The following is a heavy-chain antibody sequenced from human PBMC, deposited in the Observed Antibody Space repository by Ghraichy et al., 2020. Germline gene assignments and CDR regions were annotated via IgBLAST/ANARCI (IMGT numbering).Heavy chain of an antibody. D-gene: IGHD2-2*01. CDR3: ARGIIQCSRSSCYFFEY. Sequence: GGSLRLSCATSGFTLSSYAMHWVRQAPGKGPEWVAVIWYDGSNKYYADSVKGRFTISRDNSKSTLYLEMNSLRAEDTAVYYCARGIIQCSRSSCYFFEYWGQGSQVTVSS. CDR1: GFTLSSYA. J-gene: IGHJ4*02. CDR2: IWYDGSNK. V-gene: IGHV3-33*01.